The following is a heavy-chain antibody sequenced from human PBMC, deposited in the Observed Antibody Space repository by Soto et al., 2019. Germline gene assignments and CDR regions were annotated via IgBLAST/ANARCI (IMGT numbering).Heavy chain of an antibody. CDR3: ARDGAKQWLVPLGYYYYGMDV. V-gene: IGHV3-21*01. D-gene: IGHD6-19*01. CDR1: GFTFSSYS. J-gene: IGHJ6*02. Sequence: GGSLRLSCAASGFTFSSYSMNWVRQAPGKGLEWVSSISSSSSYIYYADSVKGRFTISRDNAKNSLYLQMNSLRAEDTAVYYCARDGAKQWLVPLGYYYYGMDVWGQGTTVTVSS. CDR2: ISSSSSYI.